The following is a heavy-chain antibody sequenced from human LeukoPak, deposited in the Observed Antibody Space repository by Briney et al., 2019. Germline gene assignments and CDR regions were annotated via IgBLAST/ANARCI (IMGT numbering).Heavy chain of an antibody. CDR3: ARAPSSWSTLFDY. D-gene: IGHD6-13*01. CDR1: GYSISSGYY. J-gene: IGHJ4*02. V-gene: IGHV4-38-2*02. Sequence: SETLSLTCTVSGYSISSGYYWGWIRQPPGKGLEWIGSIYHSGSTNYNPSLKSRVTISVDKSKNQFSLKLSSVTAADTAVYYCARAPSSWSTLFDYWGQGTLVTVSS. CDR2: IYHSGST.